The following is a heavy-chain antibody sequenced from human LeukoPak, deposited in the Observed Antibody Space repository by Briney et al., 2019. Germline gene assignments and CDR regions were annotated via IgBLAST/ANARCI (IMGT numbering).Heavy chain of an antibody. V-gene: IGHV3-7*01. CDR3: VRYQGGGWDV. J-gene: IGHJ6*02. CDR1: GFTFSTYW. CDR2: IKQDGREK. D-gene: IGHD6-25*01. Sequence: RGSLRLSCAASGFTFSTYWMSWVRQAPGKGLEWVANIKQDGREKYYVDSVKGRFTISRDNAKNSLYLQMNSLRAEDTAVYYCVRYQGGGWDVWGQGTTVTVSS.